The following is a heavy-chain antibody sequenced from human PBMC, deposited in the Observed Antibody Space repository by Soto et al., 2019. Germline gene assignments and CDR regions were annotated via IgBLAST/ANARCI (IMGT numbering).Heavy chain of an antibody. V-gene: IGHV3-23*01. D-gene: IGHD3-3*01. Sequence: PGGSLRLSCAASGFTFSTFAMSWVRQGPGKGLEWVSVISSSGDHTSYADSVKGRFAIARDNSKNALYLQMKSLMAEATALYYCSKVLDHSHIDYWGRWGRGTLVTVSS. J-gene: IGHJ4*02. CDR2: ISSSGDHT. CDR1: GFTFSTFA. CDR3: SKVLDHSHIDYWGR.